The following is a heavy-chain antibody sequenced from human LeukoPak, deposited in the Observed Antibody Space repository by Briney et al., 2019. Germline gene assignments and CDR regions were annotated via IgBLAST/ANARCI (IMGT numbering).Heavy chain of an antibody. J-gene: IGHJ4*02. D-gene: IGHD2-2*01. CDR1: GYSFTTYW. CDR3: ASSTSSKRYFDY. Sequence: KGGESLKISCKASGYSFTTYWIGWVRQVPGKGLEWVGIIYPADSTAKYSPSFQGQVTISADKSISTAYLQWSSLKASDTAMYYCASSTSSKRYFDYWGQGTLVTVSS. CDR2: IYPADSTA. V-gene: IGHV5-51*01.